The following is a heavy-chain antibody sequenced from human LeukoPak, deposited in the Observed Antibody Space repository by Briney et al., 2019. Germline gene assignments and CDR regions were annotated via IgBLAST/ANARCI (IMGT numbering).Heavy chain of an antibody. V-gene: IGHV3-53*01. J-gene: IGHJ5*02. CDR2: IYSGGNT. D-gene: IGHD3-10*01. CDR1: GFTVSSNY. Sequence: GGSLRLSCAASGFTVSSNYMNWVRQAPGKGLEWVSVIYSGGNTYYADSVKGRFTISRDNSKNTLYVQMNSLRAEDTAVYYCAKLLFRGVGSWFDPWGQGTLVTVSS. CDR3: AKLLFRGVGSWFDP.